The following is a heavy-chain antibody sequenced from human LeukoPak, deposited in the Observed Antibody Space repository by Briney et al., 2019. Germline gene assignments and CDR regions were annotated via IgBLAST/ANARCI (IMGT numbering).Heavy chain of an antibody. CDR1: GGSFSGYY. D-gene: IGHD6-19*01. CDR3: ARGEQWLGEFDY. CDR2: INHSGRT. V-gene: IGHV4-34*01. J-gene: IGHJ4*02. Sequence: PSETLSLTCAVYGGSFSGYYWSWIRQPPGKGLEWIGEINHSGRTNYNTSLKSRVTISVDTSKNQFSLKLSSVTAADTAVYYCARGEQWLGEFDYWGQGTLVTVSS.